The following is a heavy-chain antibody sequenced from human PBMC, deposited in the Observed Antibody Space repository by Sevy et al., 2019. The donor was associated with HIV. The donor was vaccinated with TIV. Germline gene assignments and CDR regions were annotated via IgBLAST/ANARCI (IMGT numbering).Heavy chain of an antibody. CDR3: ARAGNYYERRNFDS. CDR2: ISSSSSSI. CDR1: GFTLSSYS. J-gene: IGHJ4*02. Sequence: GGSLRLSCAVSGFTLSSYSMNWVRQAPGKGLEWVSYISSSSSSIYYADSVKGRFTISRDNAKNSLYLQMNSLRDEDTAVYYCARAGNYYERRNFDSWGQGTLVTVSS. V-gene: IGHV3-48*02. D-gene: IGHD1-26*01.